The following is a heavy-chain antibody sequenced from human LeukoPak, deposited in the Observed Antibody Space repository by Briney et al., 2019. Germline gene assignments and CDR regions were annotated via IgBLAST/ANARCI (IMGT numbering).Heavy chain of an antibody. Sequence: PSETLSLTCTVSGGSISSFYWSRIRQPAGKGLEWIGRIYTSGSTNYNPSLKSRVTMSVDTSKNQFSLKLSSVTAADTAVYYCARDWAYYDSSSVWGQGTLVTVSS. CDR2: IYTSGST. D-gene: IGHD3-22*01. CDR3: ARDWAYYDSSSV. CDR1: GGSISSFY. J-gene: IGHJ4*02. V-gene: IGHV4-4*07.